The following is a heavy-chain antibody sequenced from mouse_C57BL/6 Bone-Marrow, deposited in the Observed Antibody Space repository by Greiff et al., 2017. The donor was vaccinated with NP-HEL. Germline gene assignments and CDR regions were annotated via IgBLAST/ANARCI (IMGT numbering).Heavy chain of an antibody. J-gene: IGHJ3*01. CDR3: APQYYGSSYSAWFAY. V-gene: IGHV1-81*01. D-gene: IGHD1-1*01. CDR1: GYTFTSYG. Sequence: QVQLKESGAELARPGASVKLSCKASGYTFTSYGISWVKQRTGQGLEWIGEIYPRSGNTYYNEKFKGKATLTADKSSSTAYMELRSLTSEDSAVYFCAPQYYGSSYSAWFAYWGQGTLVTVSA. CDR2: IYPRSGNT.